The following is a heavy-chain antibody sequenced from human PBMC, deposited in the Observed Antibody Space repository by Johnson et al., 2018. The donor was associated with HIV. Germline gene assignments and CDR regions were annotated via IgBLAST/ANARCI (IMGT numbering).Heavy chain of an antibody. CDR1: GFTFSSYA. CDR3: ARETYGGNVRGLLGLRWAM. V-gene: IGHV3-30*04. D-gene: IGHD4-23*01. J-gene: IGHJ1*01. Sequence: QVQLVESGGGVVQPGRSLRLSCAASGFTFSSYAMHWVRQAPGKGLEWVAVISYDGSNKYYADSVKGRFTISRDNSKNTLYLQMNSLRAEDTAVYYCARETYGGNVRGLLGLRWAMWG. CDR2: ISYDGSNK.